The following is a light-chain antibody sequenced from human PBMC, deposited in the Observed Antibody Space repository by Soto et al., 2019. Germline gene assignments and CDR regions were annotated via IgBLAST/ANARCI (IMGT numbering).Light chain of an antibody. J-gene: IGLJ1*01. CDR2: DVT. CDR3: GSYATGGAYV. Sequence: QSALTQPASVSGSPGQSITISCTGTSSDVGGYNAVSWYQQHTGKAPKLMIYDVTNRPSGASNRFSGSKSGNTASLTISGLQAEDEADYYCGSYATGGAYVFGTGTKLTVL. V-gene: IGLV2-14*01. CDR1: SSDVGGYNA.